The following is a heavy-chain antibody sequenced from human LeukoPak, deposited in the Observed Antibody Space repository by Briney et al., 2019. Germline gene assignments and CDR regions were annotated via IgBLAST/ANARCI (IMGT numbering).Heavy chain of an antibody. J-gene: IGHJ4*02. V-gene: IGHV4-34*01. CDR1: GGSFSGYY. Sequence: SETLSLTCAVDGGSFSGYYWSWIRQPPGKGLEWIGEINHSGSTNYNPSLKSRVTISVDTSKNQFSLKLSSVTAADTAVYYCARGRGSYYLRAAGFDYWGQGTLVTVSS. CDR2: INHSGST. CDR3: ARGRGSYYLRAAGFDY. D-gene: IGHD1-26*01.